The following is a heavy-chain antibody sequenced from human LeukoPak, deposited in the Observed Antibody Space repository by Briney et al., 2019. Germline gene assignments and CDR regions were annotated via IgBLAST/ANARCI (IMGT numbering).Heavy chain of an antibody. Sequence: PGGSLRLSCAASGFTFDDYGMSWVRQAPGKGLEWVSGISGSGGSTYYADSVKGRFTISRDNSKNSLYLHMNSLRAEDTALYYCARVEGYSYGAYYYYYYYMDVWGKGTTVTVSS. D-gene: IGHD5-18*01. CDR3: ARVEGYSYGAYYYYYYYMDV. V-gene: IGHV3-20*04. CDR2: ISGSGGST. J-gene: IGHJ6*03. CDR1: GFTFDDYG.